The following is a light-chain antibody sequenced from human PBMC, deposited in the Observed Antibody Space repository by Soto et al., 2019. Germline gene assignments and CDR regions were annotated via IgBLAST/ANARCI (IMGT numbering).Light chain of an antibody. CDR2: GAS. Sequence: DIQMTQSPSSLSASVGDRITITCRASQGIRNSLAWFQQKPGKAPKSLIYGASSLQSGVPSNFSGSGSGTDFTLTISSLQSEDFATYYCQQYRSYPITFGQGTRVEIK. J-gene: IGKJ5*01. CDR1: QGIRNS. V-gene: IGKV1-16*02. CDR3: QQYRSYPIT.